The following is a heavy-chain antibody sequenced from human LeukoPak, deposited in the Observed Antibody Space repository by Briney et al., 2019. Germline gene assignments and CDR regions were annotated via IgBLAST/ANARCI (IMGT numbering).Heavy chain of an antibody. Sequence: SETLPLTCTVSGGSVSRGGYYWNWIRQHPGKGLEWIGFTSYSEGTYYNPSFMSRITISVDRSQNQFSLKMRDVTAADTAVYFCATADWESFYFDSWGQGALVAVSS. CDR1: GGSVSRGGYY. CDR2: TSYSEGT. V-gene: IGHV4-31*03. D-gene: IGHD1-26*01. J-gene: IGHJ4*02. CDR3: ATADWESFYFDS.